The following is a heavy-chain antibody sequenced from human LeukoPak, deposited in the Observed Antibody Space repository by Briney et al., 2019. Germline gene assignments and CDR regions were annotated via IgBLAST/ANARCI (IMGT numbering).Heavy chain of an antibody. Sequence: SETLSLTCTVSGGSISSGDYYWSWIRQPPGTGLEWIGYIYYSGSTYYNPSLKSRVTISVDTSKNQFSLKLSSVTAADTAVYYCARVMPEYYYDSSGYLDYWGQGTLVTVSS. CDR1: GGSISSGDYY. J-gene: IGHJ4*02. CDR2: IYYSGST. V-gene: IGHV4-30-4*01. CDR3: ARVMPEYYYDSSGYLDY. D-gene: IGHD3-22*01.